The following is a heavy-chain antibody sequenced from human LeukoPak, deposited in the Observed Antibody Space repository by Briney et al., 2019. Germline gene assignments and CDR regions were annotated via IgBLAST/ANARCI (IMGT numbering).Heavy chain of an antibody. Sequence: GGSLRLSCAASGFTVSTYGMSWVRQAPGKGPEWVSGFSGSEDSAYYADSVKGRFTISRDNSKNTPYLQMNRLRAEDTAVYYCAKAQGDYYYDSSGYYDWFDPWGQGTLVTVSS. CDR3: AKAQGDYYYDSSGYYDWFDP. V-gene: IGHV3-23*01. CDR2: FSGSEDSA. CDR1: GFTVSTYG. J-gene: IGHJ5*02. D-gene: IGHD3-22*01.